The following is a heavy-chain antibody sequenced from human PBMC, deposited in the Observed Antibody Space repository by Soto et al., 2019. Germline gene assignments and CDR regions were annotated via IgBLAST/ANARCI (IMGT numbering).Heavy chain of an antibody. D-gene: IGHD3-10*01. Sequence: SEALSLTCTVSGGSISSYYWSWILQPPGKGLEWIGYIYYSGSTNYNPSLKSRVTISVDTSKNQFCLKLSSVTAADTAVYYRARVWGGAFDIWGQGTMVTVSS. J-gene: IGHJ3*02. V-gene: IGHV4-59*01. CDR2: IYYSGST. CDR3: ARVWGGAFDI. CDR1: GGSISSYY.